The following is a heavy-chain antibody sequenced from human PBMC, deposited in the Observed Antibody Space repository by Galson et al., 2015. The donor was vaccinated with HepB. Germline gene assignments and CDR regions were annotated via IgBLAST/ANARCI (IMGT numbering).Heavy chain of an antibody. CDR1: GGSISSRRYY. CDR3: ATGVGYSSGWRPFDS. D-gene: IGHD6-19*01. J-gene: IGHJ4*02. CDR2: IYFSGST. Sequence: SETLSLTCTVSGGSISSRRYYWGWIRQPPGKGLEWIGSIYFSGSTYYNPSLQSRVTITVDTSKKQYSLRLSSVTAADTALYYCATGVGYSSGWRPFDSWGQGTLVTVSS. V-gene: IGHV4-39*01.